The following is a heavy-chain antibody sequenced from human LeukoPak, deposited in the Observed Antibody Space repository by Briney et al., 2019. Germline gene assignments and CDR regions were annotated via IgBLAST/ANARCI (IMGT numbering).Heavy chain of an antibody. J-gene: IGHJ4*02. D-gene: IGHD3-22*01. CDR3: ARSGSGYYYELDY. CDR2: ISGSGGST. V-gene: IGHV3-23*01. CDR1: GFTFSSYG. Sequence: GGSLRLSCAASGFTFSSYGMSWVRQAPGKGLEWASAISGSGGSTYYADSVKGRFTISRDNSKNTLYLRMNSLRAEDTAVYYCARSGSGYYYELDYWGQGTLVTVSS.